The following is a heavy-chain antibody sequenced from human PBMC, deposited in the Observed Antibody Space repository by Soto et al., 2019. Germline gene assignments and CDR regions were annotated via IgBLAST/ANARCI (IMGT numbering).Heavy chain of an antibody. J-gene: IGHJ6*02. CDR2: INAGNGNT. D-gene: IGHD2-2*02. CDR1: GYTFTSYA. V-gene: IGHV1-3*01. CDR3: ARCGRYCSSTSCYTNYYYYYSMDV. Sequence: ASVKVSCEASGYTFTSYAMHWVRQAPGQRLEWMGWINAGNGNTKYSQKFQGRVTITRDTSASTAYMELSSLRSEDTAVYYCARCGRYCSSTSCYTNYYYYYSMDVGGQGTTVTVSS.